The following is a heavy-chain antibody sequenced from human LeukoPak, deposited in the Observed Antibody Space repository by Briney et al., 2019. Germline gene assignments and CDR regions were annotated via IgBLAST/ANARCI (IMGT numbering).Heavy chain of an antibody. D-gene: IGHD3/OR15-3a*01. CDR3: ARGGLPARSWFDP. V-gene: IGHV1-46*01. J-gene: IGHJ5*02. CDR2: INPSSGRT. Sequence: ASVKVSCKASGYTFTGYYMHWVRQAPGQGLEWMGIINPSSGRTTYAQKFQGRVTMTRGTSTSTVYMELTSLRSEDTAVFYCARGGLPARSWFDPWGQGTLVTVSS. CDR1: GYTFTGYY.